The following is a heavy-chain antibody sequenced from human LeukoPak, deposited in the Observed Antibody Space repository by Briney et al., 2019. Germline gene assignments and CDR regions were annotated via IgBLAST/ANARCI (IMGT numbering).Heavy chain of an antibody. D-gene: IGHD3-3*01. CDR3: AREKSGYYPRDWFDP. CDR2: IYSGGST. CDR1: GFTVSSNY. V-gene: IGHV3-53*01. J-gene: IGHJ5*02. Sequence: PGGSLRLSCAASGFTVSSNYMSWVRQAPGKGLEWVSVIYSGGSTYYADSVKGRFTISRDNSKNTLYLQMNSLRAEDTAVYYCAREKSGYYPRDWFDPWGQGTLVTVSS.